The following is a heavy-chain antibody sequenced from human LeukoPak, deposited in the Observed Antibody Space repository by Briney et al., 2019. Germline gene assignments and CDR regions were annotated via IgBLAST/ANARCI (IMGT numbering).Heavy chain of an antibody. CDR1: GFTFSSYA. J-gene: IGHJ4*02. D-gene: IGHD2-15*01. Sequence: TGGSLRLSCAASGFTFSSYAMHWVRQAPGKGLEWVAVISYDGSNKYYADSVKGRFTISRDNSKNTLYLQMNSLRAEDTAVYYCAKPQDHCSGGSCPNTNFDYWGQGTLVTVSS. CDR3: AKPQDHCSGGSCPNTNFDY. V-gene: IGHV3-30-3*02. CDR2: ISYDGSNK.